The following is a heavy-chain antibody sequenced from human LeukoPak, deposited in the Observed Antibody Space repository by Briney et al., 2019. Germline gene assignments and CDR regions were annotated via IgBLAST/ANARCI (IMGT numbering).Heavy chain of an antibody. CDR2: INHSGST. Sequence: TSETLSLTCAVYGGSFSGYYWSWIRQPPGKGLEWIGEINHSGSTNYNPSLKNRVTISVDTSKNQFSLKLSSVTAADTAVYYCARADYDYVWGSYRRNRSFDYWGQGTLVTVSS. CDR3: ARADYDYVWGSYRRNRSFDY. V-gene: IGHV4-34*01. D-gene: IGHD3-16*02. J-gene: IGHJ4*02. CDR1: GGSFSGYY.